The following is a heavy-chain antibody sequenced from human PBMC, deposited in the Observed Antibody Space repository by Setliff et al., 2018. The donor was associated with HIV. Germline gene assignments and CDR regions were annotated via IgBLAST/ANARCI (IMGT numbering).Heavy chain of an antibody. CDR1: GYTFTNYA. J-gene: IGHJ6*03. CDR3: ARGEGYCSGGDCYYYYMDV. D-gene: IGHD2-15*01. Sequence: ASVKVSCKASGYTFTNYAMHWVRQAPGQGLEWMGGIIPIFGTANYAQKFQGRVTITADESTSTAYMELSSLRSEDTAVYYCARGEGYCSGGDCYYYYMDVWGKGTTVTVSS. V-gene: IGHV1-69*13. CDR2: IIPIFGTA.